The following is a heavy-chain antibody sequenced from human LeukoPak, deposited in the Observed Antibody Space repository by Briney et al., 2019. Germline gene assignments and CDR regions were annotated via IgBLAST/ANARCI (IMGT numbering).Heavy chain of an antibody. D-gene: IGHD5-18*01. J-gene: IGHJ4*02. CDR3: ARDARRTGASGYSYGYSY. CDR1: GFTFSSYW. CDR2: IKQDGSEK. V-gene: IGHV3-7*01. Sequence: GGSLRLSCAASGFTFSSYWMSWVRQAPGKGLEWVANIKQDGSEKSYVDSVKGGFNIFRDYAKNSLYLQMNSLRAEDTAVYYCARDARRTGASGYSYGYSYWGQGTLVTVSS.